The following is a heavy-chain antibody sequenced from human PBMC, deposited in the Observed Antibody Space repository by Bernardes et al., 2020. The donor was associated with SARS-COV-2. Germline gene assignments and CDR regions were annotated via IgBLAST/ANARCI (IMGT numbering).Heavy chain of an antibody. CDR1: GDSITNYY. Sequence: SETLSLTCSVSGDSITNYYWSWIRQPPGRGLEWIGYIYDSGSTNYNPSLKSRVTISGDTSKNRFSLKLSSVTAADTAVYYCARAATYDYVWGSYRYNPPIFDFWGQGTLVIVSS. D-gene: IGHD3-16*02. V-gene: IGHV4-59*01. J-gene: IGHJ4*02. CDR2: IYDSGST. CDR3: ARAATYDYVWGSYRYNPPIFDF.